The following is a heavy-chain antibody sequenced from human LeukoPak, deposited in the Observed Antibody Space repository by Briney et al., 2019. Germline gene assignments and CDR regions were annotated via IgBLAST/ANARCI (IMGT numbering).Heavy chain of an antibody. J-gene: IGHJ3*02. CDR2: IIHIFGTA. CDR3: ARDLSRCSSTSCYQPYDAFDI. D-gene: IGHD2-2*01. V-gene: IGHV1-69*05. Sequence: SVKVSCKASGGTFSSYSISWVRQAPGQGLEWVGGIIHIFGTANYAEKFQGRVTITTDESTSTAYMELSSLRSEDTAVYYCARDLSRCSSTSCYQPYDAFDIWGQGTMVTVSS. CDR1: GGTFSSYS.